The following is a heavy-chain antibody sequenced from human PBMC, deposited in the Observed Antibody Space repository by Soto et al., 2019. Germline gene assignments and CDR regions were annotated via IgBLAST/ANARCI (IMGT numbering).Heavy chain of an antibody. D-gene: IGHD3-10*01. CDR1: GFTFTSSA. V-gene: IGHV1-58*02. J-gene: IGHJ3*02. CDR3: AAGSSWFGELFSFAFDI. Sequence: SVKVSCKASGFTFTSSAMQWVRQARGQRLEWIGWIVVGSGNTNYAQKFQERVTITRDMSTSTAYMELSSLRSEDTAVYYCAAGSSWFGELFSFAFDIWGQGTMVTVSS. CDR2: IVVGSGNT.